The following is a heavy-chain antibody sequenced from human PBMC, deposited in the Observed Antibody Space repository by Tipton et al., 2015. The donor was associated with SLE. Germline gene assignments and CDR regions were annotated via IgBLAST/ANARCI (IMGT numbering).Heavy chain of an antibody. D-gene: IGHD2-21*01. CDR1: GGSISGSY. CDR2: IYYSGST. CDR3: ARCGGGYGMDV. J-gene: IGHJ6*02. V-gene: IGHV4-59*07. Sequence: TLFLTCSVSGGSISGSYWSWIRQPPRKGLEWIGYIYYSGSTNYNPSLMSRVTITVDTSKNQFTLKLNSVTTADTAVYYCARCGGGYGMDVWGQGTTVTVSS.